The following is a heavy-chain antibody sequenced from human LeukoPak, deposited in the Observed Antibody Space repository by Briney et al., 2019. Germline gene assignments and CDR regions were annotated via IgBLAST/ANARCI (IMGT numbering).Heavy chain of an antibody. CDR3: AKHRRSTLVTAYFDS. Sequence: GGSLRLSCTASGFTFSTLAMSWIRQAPGKGLEWVSSISSRGDDTSYADSVKGRFTISRDNSKNTLYLQLNSLRVDDAAIYYCAKHRRSTLVTAYFDSWGQGTLVTVSS. V-gene: IGHV3-23*01. CDR2: ISSRGDDT. D-gene: IGHD2-21*02. CDR1: GFTFSTLA. J-gene: IGHJ4*02.